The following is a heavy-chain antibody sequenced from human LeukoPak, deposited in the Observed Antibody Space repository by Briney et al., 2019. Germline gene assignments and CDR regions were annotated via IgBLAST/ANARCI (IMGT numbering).Heavy chain of an antibody. CDR2: IPYDGSDK. CDR1: MFSFSTFG. V-gene: IGHV3-30*02. CDR3: AKGLGDYDDFRLGF. D-gene: IGHD4-17*01. Sequence: PGGSLRLSCAASMFSFSTFGFHWVRQAPGKGLEWVAFIPYDGSDKYYADSVKGRFTVSRDNSKNTLYLHMNSLRVEDTAVYYCAKGLGDYDDFRLGFWGQGTLVTVSS. J-gene: IGHJ4*02.